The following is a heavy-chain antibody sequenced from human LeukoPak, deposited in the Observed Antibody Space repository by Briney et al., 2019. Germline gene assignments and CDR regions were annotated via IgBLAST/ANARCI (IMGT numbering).Heavy chain of an antibody. J-gene: IGHJ6*03. CDR1: GYTFTSYD. Sequence: GASVKVSCKASGYTFTSYDISWVRQAPGQGLEWMGGIIPIFGTANYAQKFQGRVTITADKSTSTAYMELSSLRSEDTAVYYCARGPEGYYYYYYMDVWGKGTTVTVSS. V-gene: IGHV1-69*06. CDR2: IIPIFGTA. CDR3: ARGPEGYYYYYYMDV.